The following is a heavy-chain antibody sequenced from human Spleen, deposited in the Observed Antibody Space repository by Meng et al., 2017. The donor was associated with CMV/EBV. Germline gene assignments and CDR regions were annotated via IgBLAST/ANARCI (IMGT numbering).Heavy chain of an antibody. D-gene: IGHD3-3*01. CDR1: GGTFSSYA. J-gene: IGHJ3*02. Sequence: SVKVSCKASGGTFSSYAISWVRQAPGQGLEWMGGIIPMFGTPNDAQKFQGRVTISTDESTSTVYMELSSLRSEDTAVYYCASHKNVLRFLEWSSDAFDIWGQGTMVTVSS. CDR2: IIPMFGTP. V-gene: IGHV1-69*05. CDR3: ASHKNVLRFLEWSSDAFDI.